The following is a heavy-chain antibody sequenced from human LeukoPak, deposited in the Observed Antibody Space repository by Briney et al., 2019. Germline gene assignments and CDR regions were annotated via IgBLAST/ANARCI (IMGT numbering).Heavy chain of an antibody. V-gene: IGHV4-34*01. D-gene: IGHD6-13*01. CDR1: GGSFSGYY. CDR3: ARAGRFTAAAGY. CDR2: INHSGST. J-gene: IGHJ4*02. Sequence: SETLSLTCAVYGGSFSGYYWSWIRQPPGKGLEWIGEINHSGSTNYNPSLKSRVTISVGTSKNQFSLKLSSVTAADTAVYYRARAGRFTAAAGYWGQGTLVTVSS.